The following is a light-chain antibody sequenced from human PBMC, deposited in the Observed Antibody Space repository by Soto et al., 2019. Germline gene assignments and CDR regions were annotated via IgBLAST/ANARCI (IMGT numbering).Light chain of an antibody. CDR1: QTVQNY. Sequence: DIQMTQSPSSLYASVGDRVTITCRASQTVQNYLHWYQQKPGEAPRLLIYAASNLHSWVPSRFRGSGSGTDFTLTISSLQSEDSATYYCQQTYVTPRTFGQGTKLEIE. J-gene: IGKJ2*01. CDR3: QQTYVTPRT. CDR2: AAS. V-gene: IGKV1-39*01.